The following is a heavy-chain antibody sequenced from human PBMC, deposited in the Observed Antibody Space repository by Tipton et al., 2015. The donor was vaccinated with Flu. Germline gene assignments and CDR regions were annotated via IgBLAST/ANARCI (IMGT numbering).Heavy chain of an antibody. CDR3: AKIGYCTSTTCYYNWFDP. J-gene: IGHJ5*02. V-gene: IGHV4-59*01. Sequence: GLVKPSETLSLTCTVSGDSISDYYWSWIRQTPGKGLEWIGYIYHSGSTNYNPSPKSRVTISVDTSKNQFSLRLSSVTAADTAVYYCAKIGYCTSTTCYYNWFDPWGQGTLVTVSS. CDR1: GDSISDYY. D-gene: IGHD2-2*03. CDR2: IYHSGST.